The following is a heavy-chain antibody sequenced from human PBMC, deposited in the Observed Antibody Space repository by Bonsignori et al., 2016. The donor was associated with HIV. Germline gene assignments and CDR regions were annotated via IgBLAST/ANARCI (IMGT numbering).Heavy chain of an antibody. CDR3: ARAPVRGARGYYYMDV. Sequence: RQAPGKGLEWIGEINHSGSTNYNPSLKSRVTISVDTSKNQFSLKLSSVTAADTAVYYCARAPVRGARGYYYMDVWGKGTTVTVSS. CDR2: INHSGST. D-gene: IGHD3-10*01. J-gene: IGHJ6*03. V-gene: IGHV4-34*01.